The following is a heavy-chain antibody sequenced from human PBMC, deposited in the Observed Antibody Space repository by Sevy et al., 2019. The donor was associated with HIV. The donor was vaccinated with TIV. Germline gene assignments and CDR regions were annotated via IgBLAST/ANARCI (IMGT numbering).Heavy chain of an antibody. D-gene: IGHD3-10*01. J-gene: IGHJ5*01. V-gene: IGHV4-39*01. CDR2: IYYIGNT. CDR1: GGSISNSAYY. CDR3: ARWTMGITMIQGEFDS. Sequence: SESLSLTCSVSGGSISNSAYYWGWIRQPPGKGLEWIGNIYYIGNTYDKPSLKSRVTISVDTSKNQFSLQLSSVTAADTAVYYCARWTMGITMIQGEFDSWGQGTLVTVSS.